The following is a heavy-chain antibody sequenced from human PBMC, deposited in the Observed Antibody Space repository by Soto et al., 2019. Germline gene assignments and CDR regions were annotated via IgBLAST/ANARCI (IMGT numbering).Heavy chain of an antibody. V-gene: IGHV3-23*01. CDR2: ISGSGGST. D-gene: IGHD2-15*01. CDR1: GFTFSSYA. J-gene: IGHJ4*02. Sequence: PGGSLRLSCAASGFTFSSYAMSWVRQAPGKGLEWVSAISGSGGSTYYADSVKGRFTISRDNSKNTLYLQMNSLRAEDTAVYYCAKELTVSVVVAATFDYWGQGTLVTVSS. CDR3: AKELTVSVVVAATFDY.